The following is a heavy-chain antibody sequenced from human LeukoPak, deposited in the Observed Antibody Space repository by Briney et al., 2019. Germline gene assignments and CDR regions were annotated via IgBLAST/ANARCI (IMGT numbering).Heavy chain of an antibody. CDR1: GDSVSTNSAA. J-gene: IGHJ6*02. Sequence: SQTLSLTCAISGDSVSTNSAARNWIRQSPSRGLEWLGRTYYRSKWYNDYAVSVKSRITINPDTSKNQFSLQLNSVTPEDTAVYYCAREGSLRYFDWLLRSYDMDVWGQGTTVTVSS. CDR3: AREGSLRYFDWLLRSYDMDV. CDR2: TYYRSKWYN. D-gene: IGHD3-9*01. V-gene: IGHV6-1*01.